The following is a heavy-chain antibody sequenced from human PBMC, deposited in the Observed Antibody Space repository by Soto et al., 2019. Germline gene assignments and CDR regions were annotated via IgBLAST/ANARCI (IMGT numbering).Heavy chain of an antibody. CDR3: ARPKNYDFWSGYYAFDI. V-gene: IGHV1-18*01. CDR1: GYTFTSYG. CDR2: ISAYNGNT. Sequence: ASVAVCCKASGYTFTSYGMSWVRQAHGQGLEWMGWISAYNGNTNYAQKLQGRVTMTTDTSTSTAYMELRSLRSDDTAVYYCARPKNYDFWSGYYAFDIWGQGTMVTVS. D-gene: IGHD3-3*01. J-gene: IGHJ3*02.